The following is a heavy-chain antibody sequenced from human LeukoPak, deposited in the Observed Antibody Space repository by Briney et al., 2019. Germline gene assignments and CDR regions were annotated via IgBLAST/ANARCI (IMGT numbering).Heavy chain of an antibody. CDR2: ISSSGSTI. CDR1: GFTFSSYE. CDR3: ATNDYYDSSGYYLAGLTDY. Sequence: GGSLRLSCAASGFTFSSYEMNWVRQAPGKGLEWVSYISSSGSTIYYADSVKGRFTISRDNAKNSLYLQMNSLRAEDTAVYYCATNDYYDSSGYYLAGLTDYWGQGTLVTVSS. V-gene: IGHV3-48*03. J-gene: IGHJ4*02. D-gene: IGHD3-22*01.